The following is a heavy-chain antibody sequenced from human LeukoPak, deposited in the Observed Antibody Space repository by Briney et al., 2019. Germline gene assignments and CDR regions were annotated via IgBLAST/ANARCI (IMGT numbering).Heavy chain of an antibody. CDR3: ASNWFDP. Sequence: SETLSLTCTVSGGSISSSSYYWGWIRQPPGKGLEWIGSIYYSGSTYYNPSLKSRVTISVDTSKNQFSLRLSSVTAADTAVYYCASNWFDPWGQGTLVTVSS. CDR2: IYYSGST. V-gene: IGHV4-39*07. CDR1: GGSISSSSYY. J-gene: IGHJ5*02.